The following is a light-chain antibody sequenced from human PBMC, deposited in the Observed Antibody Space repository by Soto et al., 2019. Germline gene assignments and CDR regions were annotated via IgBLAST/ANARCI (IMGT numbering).Light chain of an antibody. J-gene: IGLJ3*02. CDR2: RDR. Sequence: SYELTQPLSVSVDPGQTARITCGGNNIGSKNVHWYQQKPGQAPVLVLYRDRTRPSGIPERFSGSNSGNTATLTISRAQAGDEADYYCQVWDSSTAWVFGGGTKLTVL. CDR3: QVWDSSTAWV. CDR1: NIGSKN. V-gene: IGLV3-9*01.